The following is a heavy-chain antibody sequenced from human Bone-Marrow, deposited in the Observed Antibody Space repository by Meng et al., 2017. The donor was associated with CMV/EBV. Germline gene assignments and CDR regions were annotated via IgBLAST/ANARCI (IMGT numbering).Heavy chain of an antibody. J-gene: IGHJ6*02. D-gene: IGHD3-3*01. V-gene: IGHV3-7*01. Sequence: GESLKISCAASGFTFSSHWMTWVRQAPGKGLEWVANMNQDGSQKNYVDSVKGRFTISRDNAKNSLYLQMNSLRAEDTAVYYCARDTAGSRYDFWSGYYGLSDYYYGMDVWGQGTTVTVSS. CDR2: MNQDGSQK. CDR3: ARDTAGSRYDFWSGYYGLSDYYYGMDV. CDR1: GFTFSSHW.